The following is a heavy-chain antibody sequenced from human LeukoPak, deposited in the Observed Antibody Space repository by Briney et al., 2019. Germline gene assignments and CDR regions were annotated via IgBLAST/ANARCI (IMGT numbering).Heavy chain of an antibody. CDR2: ISSSSSTI. Sequence: GGSLRLSCAASGFTFSSYSMNWVRQAPGKGLEWVSYISSSSSTIYYADSVKGRFTISRDNAKNSLHLQMNSLRAEDTAVYYCARDRQQLVRDAFDIWGQGTMVTVSS. CDR3: ARDRQQLVRDAFDI. D-gene: IGHD6-13*01. J-gene: IGHJ3*02. V-gene: IGHV3-48*04. CDR1: GFTFSSYS.